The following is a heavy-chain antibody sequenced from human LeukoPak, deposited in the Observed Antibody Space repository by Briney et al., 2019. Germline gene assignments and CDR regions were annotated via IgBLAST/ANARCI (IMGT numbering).Heavy chain of an antibody. CDR2: ISYSGST. D-gene: IGHD3-22*01. V-gene: IGHV4-59*01. CDR3: ARRAYSSGYYYFDH. CDR1: GGSITSYY. Sequence: SETLSLTCTVSGGSITSYYWSWIRQPPGKGLEGIGYISYSGSTNYNPSLKSRVTISVDTSKNQFSLKLSSVTAADTAVYYCARRAYSSGYYYFDHWGQGALVTVSS. J-gene: IGHJ4*02.